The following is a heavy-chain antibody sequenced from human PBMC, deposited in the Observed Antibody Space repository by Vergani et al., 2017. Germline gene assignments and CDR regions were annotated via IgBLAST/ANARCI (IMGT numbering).Heavy chain of an antibody. D-gene: IGHD3-22*01. V-gene: IGHV3-7*03. Sequence: EVQLLESGGGLVQPGGSLRLSCAASGFTFSSYWMSWVRQAPGKGLEWVANIKQDGSEKYYVDSVKGRFTISRDNAKNSLYLQMNSLRAEDTAVYYCARDYYDSSGYSDWYYYYGMDVWGQGP. CDR1: GFTFSSYW. CDR2: IKQDGSEK. CDR3: ARDYYDSSGYSDWYYYYGMDV. J-gene: IGHJ6*02.